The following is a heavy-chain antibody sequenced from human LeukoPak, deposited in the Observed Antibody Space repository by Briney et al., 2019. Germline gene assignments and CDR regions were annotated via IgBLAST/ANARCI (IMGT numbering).Heavy chain of an antibody. Sequence: GGSPRLSCAASGFTFSSYGMNWVRQAPGKGLEWVSLISSGSAYIYYADSVKGRFTISRDNAKNSVYLQMNSLRAEDTAVYYCARDNGDFGKHWFFDLWGRGTLVTVSS. CDR2: ISSGSAYI. D-gene: IGHD4-17*01. V-gene: IGHV3-21*01. J-gene: IGHJ2*01. CDR3: ARDNGDFGKHWFFDL. CDR1: GFTFSSYG.